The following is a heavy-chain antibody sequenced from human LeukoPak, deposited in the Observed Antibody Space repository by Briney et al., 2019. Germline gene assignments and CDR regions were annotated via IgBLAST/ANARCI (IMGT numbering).Heavy chain of an antibody. CDR3: ARGPSGYHNT. CDR1: GFTFSSYG. V-gene: IGHV3-23*01. D-gene: IGHD5-12*01. Sequence: GGSLRLSCAASGFTFSSYGMSWVRQAPGKGLEWVSLISGSGGSTYYADSVKGRFTISRDNSKNTLYLQMNSLRAEDTAVYYCARGPSGYHNTGGQGTLVTVSS. J-gene: IGHJ4*02. CDR2: ISGSGGST.